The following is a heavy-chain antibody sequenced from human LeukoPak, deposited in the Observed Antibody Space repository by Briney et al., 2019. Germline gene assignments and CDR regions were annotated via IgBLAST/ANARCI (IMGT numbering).Heavy chain of an antibody. Sequence: ASVKVSCKASGYTFTNYAMHWVRQAPGQRPEWLGWINAANGYAKYSQELQGRVIITRDTSASTAYMELSRLRSDDTAVYYCARAVFRTPGGYWGQGTLVTVSS. D-gene: IGHD1-1*01. J-gene: IGHJ4*02. V-gene: IGHV1-3*01. CDR3: ARAVFRTPGGY. CDR2: INAANGYA. CDR1: GYTFTNYA.